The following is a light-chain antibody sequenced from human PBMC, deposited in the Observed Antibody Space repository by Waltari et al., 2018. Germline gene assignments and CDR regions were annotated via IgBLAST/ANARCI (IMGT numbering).Light chain of an antibody. CDR1: SSNIGSPYN. CDR2: DDS. Sequence: QSVLTQPPSVSGAPGQRVTNSCTGSSSNIGSPYNVHWYQKVPGRAPKLLIYDDSHRPSGVPDRFSGSKSGTSASLAITGLQAEDEAEYFCQSYDSGLNGLFFGGGTKVTVL. CDR3: QSYDSGLNGLF. V-gene: IGLV1-40*01. J-gene: IGLJ2*01.